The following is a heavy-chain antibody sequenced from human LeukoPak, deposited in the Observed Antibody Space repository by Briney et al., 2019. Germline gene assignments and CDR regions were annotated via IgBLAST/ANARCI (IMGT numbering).Heavy chain of an antibody. V-gene: IGHV4-38-2*01. D-gene: IGHD2-2*01. CDR3: ARSLRDTSSTAGYDS. CDR1: GDSISNGYY. CDR2: IWHSANN. Sequence: SETLSLTCAVSGDSISNGYYWGWIRQSPGKGLEWIGSIWHSANNYYNPSLESRVTISVDSSKSQLSLKVRSATAADTAVYFCARSLRDTSSTAGYDSWGQGTLVTVSS. J-gene: IGHJ4*02.